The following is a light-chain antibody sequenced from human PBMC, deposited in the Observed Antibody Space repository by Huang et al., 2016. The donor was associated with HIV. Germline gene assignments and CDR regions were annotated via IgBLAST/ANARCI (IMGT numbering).Light chain of an antibody. Sequence: EIVLTQSPATLSLSPGERATLSCRASPTIINYLAWYQQKPGQAPRLPIYDASNRATGIPARFSGSGSGTDFTLTISSLEPEDFAVYYCQQRGDWPLTFGGGTKVEIK. CDR3: QQRGDWPLT. J-gene: IGKJ4*01. V-gene: IGKV3-11*01. CDR1: PTIINY. CDR2: DAS.